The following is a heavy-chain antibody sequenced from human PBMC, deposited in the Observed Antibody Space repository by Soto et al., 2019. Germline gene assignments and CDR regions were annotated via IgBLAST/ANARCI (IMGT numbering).Heavy chain of an antibody. CDR3: ARTEYSYYYGMDV. CDR1: GGSFSVYY. D-gene: IGHD6-6*01. CDR2: INHSGST. J-gene: IGHJ6*02. V-gene: IGHV4-34*01. Sequence: PSETLSPTCAVYGGSFSVYYWSWIRHPPGKGLEWIGEINHSGSTNYNPSLKSRVTISVDTSKNQFSLKLSSVTAADTAVYYCARTEYSYYYGMDVWGQGTTVTVSS.